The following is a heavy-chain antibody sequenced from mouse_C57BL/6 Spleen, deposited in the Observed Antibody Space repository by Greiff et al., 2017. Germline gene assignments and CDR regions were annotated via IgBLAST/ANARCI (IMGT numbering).Heavy chain of an antibody. Sequence: EVQLVESGGGLVKPGVSLKLSCAASGFTFSSYAMSWVRQTPEKRLEWVATISDGGSYTYYPDNVKGRFTISRDNAKNNLYLQMSHLKSEDTAMYYCARGLSGSRGDYFDYWGQGTTLTVSS. CDR3: ARGLSGSRGDYFDY. V-gene: IGHV5-4*01. J-gene: IGHJ2*01. CDR2: ISDGGSYT. CDR1: GFTFSSYA. D-gene: IGHD6-1*01.